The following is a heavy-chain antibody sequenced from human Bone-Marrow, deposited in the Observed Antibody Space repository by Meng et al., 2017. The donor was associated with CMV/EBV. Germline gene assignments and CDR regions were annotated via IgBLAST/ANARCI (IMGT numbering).Heavy chain of an antibody. CDR1: EVTFNTYA. Sequence: GESLKISCAASEVTFNTYALNWVRQAPGQGLVWVSAISGSGDTTYYADSVGGRFTISRDNSRNTLYLLIHSLRAEDTGVYYCAIVGLGGPDPRGHYYYGMDVWGRGTTVTVSS. V-gene: IGHV3-23*01. CDR3: AIVGLGGPDPRGHYYYGMDV. CDR2: ISGSGDTT. D-gene: IGHD4-23*01. J-gene: IGHJ6*02.